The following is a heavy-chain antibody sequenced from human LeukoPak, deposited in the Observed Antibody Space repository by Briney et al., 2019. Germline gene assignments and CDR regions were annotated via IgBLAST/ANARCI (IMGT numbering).Heavy chain of an antibody. D-gene: IGHD4-17*01. Sequence: GGSLRLSCAASGFTVSNNYMSWVRQAPGKGLEWVSTISGSGYNTHYPDSVRGRFTISRDNSKNTLYLHMNGLRAEDTAVYYCAKATSVTGGWFDPWGQGTLVTVSS. CDR1: GFTVSNNY. J-gene: IGHJ5*02. CDR2: ISGSGYNT. CDR3: AKATSVTGGWFDP. V-gene: IGHV3-23*01.